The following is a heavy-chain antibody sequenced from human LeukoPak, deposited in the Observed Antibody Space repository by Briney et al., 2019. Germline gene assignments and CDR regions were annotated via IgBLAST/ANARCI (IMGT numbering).Heavy chain of an antibody. V-gene: IGHV1-69*05. CDR1: GGTFSSYA. J-gene: IGHJ4*02. D-gene: IGHD3-22*01. CDR2: SIPIFGTA. Sequence: SVKVSCKASGGTFSSYAISWVRHAPGQGLEWMGGSIPIFGTANYEQKFQGRVTITTDESTSTDYMELSSLRSEDTAVYYCASTFGSSGYYPNWGQGTLVTVSS. CDR3: ASTFGSSGYYPN.